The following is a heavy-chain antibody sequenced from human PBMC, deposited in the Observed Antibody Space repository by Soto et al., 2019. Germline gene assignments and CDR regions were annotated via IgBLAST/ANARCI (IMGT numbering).Heavy chain of an antibody. Sequence: QVQLVESGGGLVKTGGSLRLSCTAAGFTFTDHYMTWIRQAPGKGLEWVSYITSGGSNIYYADSVRGRFTISRDNAKNSVYLPMSSLRAEATAIDYCAIYMRGANWCQGTLVIVSS. CDR3: AIYMRGAN. CDR1: GFTFTDHY. CDR2: ITSGGSNI. V-gene: IGHV3-11*01. D-gene: IGHD2-2*02. J-gene: IGHJ4*02.